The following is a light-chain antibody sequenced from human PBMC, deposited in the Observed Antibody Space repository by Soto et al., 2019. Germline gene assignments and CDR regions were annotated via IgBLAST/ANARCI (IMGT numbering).Light chain of an antibody. CDR1: SSDVASYNY. J-gene: IGLJ3*02. CDR3: SSYTTSSTLL. Sequence: QSALTQPASVSGSPGQSIAISCTGTSSDVASYNYVSWYQRHPGKAPKLIIYEVNNRPSGVSNRFSGSKSGNTASLTISGLQAEDVADYYCSSYTTSSTLLFGGGTKLTVL. CDR2: EVN. V-gene: IGLV2-14*01.